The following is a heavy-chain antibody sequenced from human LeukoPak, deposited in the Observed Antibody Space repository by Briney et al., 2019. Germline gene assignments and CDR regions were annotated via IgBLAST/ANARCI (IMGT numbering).Heavy chain of an antibody. V-gene: IGHV3-21*01. CDR2: ISGTSSYI. Sequence: PGGSLRLSCAAAGFTFNNYSMTWVRQAPGKGLEWVSYISGTSSYIYYAGSVKGRFTISRDNARNSLYLQMNSLRAEDTAVYYCARDHITSRALDYWGQGSLVTVSS. CDR3: ARDHITSRALDY. CDR1: GFTFNNYS. D-gene: IGHD1-14*01. J-gene: IGHJ4*02.